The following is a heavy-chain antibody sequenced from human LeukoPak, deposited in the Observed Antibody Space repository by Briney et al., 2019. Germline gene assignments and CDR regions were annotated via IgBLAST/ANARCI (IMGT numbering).Heavy chain of an antibody. J-gene: IGHJ3*02. CDR3: ARRPYYYDSSGYVFGYAFDI. Sequence: GESLKISCKGSGYSFTSYWIGWVRQMPGRGLEWMGIIYPGDSDTRYSPSFQGQVTISADKSISTAYLQWSSLKASDTAMYYCARRPYYYDSSGYVFGYAFDIWGQGTMVTVSS. D-gene: IGHD3-22*01. CDR2: IYPGDSDT. V-gene: IGHV5-51*01. CDR1: GYSFTSYW.